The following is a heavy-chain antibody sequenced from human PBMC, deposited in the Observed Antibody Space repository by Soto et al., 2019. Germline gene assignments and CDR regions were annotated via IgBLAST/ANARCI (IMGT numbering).Heavy chain of an antibody. CDR3: ARRYGYSFDY. D-gene: IGHD1-1*01. Sequence: ETLSLTCTVSGGSISSYYWSWIRQPPGKGLEWIGYIYYSGSTNYNPSLKSRVTISVDTSKNQFSLKLSSVTAADTAVYYCARRYGYSFDYWGQGTLVNVSS. CDR1: GGSISSYY. J-gene: IGHJ4*02. V-gene: IGHV4-59*08. CDR2: IYYSGST.